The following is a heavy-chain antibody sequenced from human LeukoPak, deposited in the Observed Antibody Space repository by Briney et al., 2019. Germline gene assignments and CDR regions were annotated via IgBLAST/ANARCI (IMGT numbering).Heavy chain of an antibody. CDR3: ARGPGGDFYPFDY. V-gene: IGHV3-20*01. Sequence: GGSLRLSCAASGFTFDDYGMSWVRQAPGKGLEWVSGINWNGGSTGYADSVEGRFTISRDNAKNSLYLQMNSLRAEDTALYHCARGPGGDFYPFDYWGQGTLVTVSS. D-gene: IGHD2-21*02. CDR1: GFTFDDYG. CDR2: INWNGGST. J-gene: IGHJ4*02.